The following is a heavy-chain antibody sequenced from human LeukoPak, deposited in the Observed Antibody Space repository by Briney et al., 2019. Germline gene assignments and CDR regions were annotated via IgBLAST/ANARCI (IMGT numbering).Heavy chain of an antibody. CDR2: IFPGDSDT. V-gene: IGHV5-51*01. CDR3: AVTALDNWFDH. J-gene: IGHJ5*02. Sequence: GESLKISCKGSGYNFTKFWLGWVRQMPGKGLEWMGIIFPGDSDTRYSPSFEGQVTISADQSLSTAYLEWTSLKVSDTAMYYCAVTALDNWFDHWGLGTLVTVSS. CDR1: GYNFTKFW. D-gene: IGHD2-21*02.